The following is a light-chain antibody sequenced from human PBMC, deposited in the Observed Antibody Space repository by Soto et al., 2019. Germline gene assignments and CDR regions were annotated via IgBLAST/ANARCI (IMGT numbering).Light chain of an antibody. CDR2: DAS. CDR3: QQRSNWPPAVT. CDR1: QSVSSY. V-gene: IGKV3-11*01. J-gene: IGKJ3*01. Sequence: EIVLTQSPATLSLSPGERATLSCRASQSVSSYLAWYQQKPGQAPRLLIYDASNRATGIPARLSGSGSGTDFTLTISILEPEDFAVYYCQQRSNWPPAVTFGPGTKVDIK.